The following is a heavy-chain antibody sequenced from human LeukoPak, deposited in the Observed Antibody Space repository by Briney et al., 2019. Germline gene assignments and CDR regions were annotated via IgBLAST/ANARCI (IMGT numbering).Heavy chain of an antibody. V-gene: IGHV4-59*11. CDR1: GDSITKHY. D-gene: IGHD6-25*01. Sequence: SETLSLTCSVSGDSITKHYWSWIRQPPGKGLEWIGYIYYSGITNYNPSLKSRVTISLDTSKNQISLKLSSVTAADTAVYYCVRTARLLDYWGQGALVIVSP. CDR3: VRTARLLDY. CDR2: IYYSGIT. J-gene: IGHJ4*02.